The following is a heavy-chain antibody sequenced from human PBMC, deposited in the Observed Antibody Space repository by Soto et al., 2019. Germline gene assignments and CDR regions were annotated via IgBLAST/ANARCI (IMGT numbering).Heavy chain of an antibody. J-gene: IGHJ4*02. V-gene: IGHV3-23*01. CDR3: AKALVPALTAKFGY. CDR1: GFIFNNYA. CDR2: VTASGGGT. Sequence: GSLRLSCAAHGFIFNNYAMTWVRQAPGKGLEWVSTVTASGGGTFYANSVKGRFTISRDNSRNTLHLQMSSLRVEDTALYYCAKALVPALTAKFGYWGQGTLVTVS. D-gene: IGHD5-18*01.